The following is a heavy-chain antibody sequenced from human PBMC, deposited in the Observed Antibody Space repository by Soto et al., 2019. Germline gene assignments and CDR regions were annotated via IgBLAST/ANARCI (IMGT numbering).Heavy chain of an antibody. Sequence: PGGSLRLYCAASGFIFTNYAMNWVRQAPGKGLEWVSVIGGRGNSAYYADSVQGRFTISRDNSKNTLSLQMSSLTADDTAIYYCVREGRGSFDFWGRGTMVTVSS. J-gene: IGHJ3*01. CDR3: VREGRGSFDF. V-gene: IGHV3-23*01. D-gene: IGHD5-12*01. CDR2: IGGRGNSA. CDR1: GFIFTNYA.